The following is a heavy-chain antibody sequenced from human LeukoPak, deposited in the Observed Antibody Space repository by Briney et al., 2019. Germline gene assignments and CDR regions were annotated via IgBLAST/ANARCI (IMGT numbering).Heavy chain of an antibody. V-gene: IGHV1-46*01. J-gene: IGHJ4*02. CDR3: AREGVRDAYNPAGYHFDY. CDR1: GYTFTSYK. CDR2: INPIRGST. Sequence: APVKVSCKASGYTFTSYKMHWVRQAPGQGLEWMGIINPIRGSTTYAQKFQGRVTMTWDTSTNTVYMDLSSLRSEDTAVYYCAREGVRDAYNPAGYHFDYWGQGTLVTVSS. D-gene: IGHD5-24*01.